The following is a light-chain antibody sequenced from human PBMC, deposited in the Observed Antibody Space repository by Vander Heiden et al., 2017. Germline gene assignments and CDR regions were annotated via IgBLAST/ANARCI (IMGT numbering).Light chain of an antibody. V-gene: IGLV2-8*01. J-gene: IGLJ2*01. Sequence: HSALTQPPAASGSPGQSVTISCTGTSSDIGSYNSVSWYQHYPGKAPTLLIYDVTKRPSGVPDRFSGSKSGNTASLTVSGLQAEDEADYSCSSYTDTAKVVFGGGTKLTVL. CDR3: SSYTDTAKVV. CDR1: SSDIGSYNS. CDR2: DVT.